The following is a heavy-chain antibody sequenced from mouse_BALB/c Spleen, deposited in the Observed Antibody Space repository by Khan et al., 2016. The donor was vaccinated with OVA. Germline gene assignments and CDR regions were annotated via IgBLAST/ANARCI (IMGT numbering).Heavy chain of an antibody. J-gene: IGHJ4*01. D-gene: IGHD1-1*01. Sequence: EVKVEESGGGLVQPGGSMKLSCVASGFTFSNYWMNWVRQSPEKGLEWVAEIRLKSNNYATHYAESVKGRFTISRDDSKSSVYLQMNKLRAEDTGIYYCTRRDYYVSNAMDYWGQGTSVTVSS. CDR3: TRRDYYVSNAMDY. V-gene: IGHV6-6*02. CDR1: GFTFSNYW. CDR2: IRLKSNNYAT.